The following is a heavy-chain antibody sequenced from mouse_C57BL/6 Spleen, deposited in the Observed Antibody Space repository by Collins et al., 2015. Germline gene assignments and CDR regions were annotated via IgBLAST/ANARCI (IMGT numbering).Heavy chain of an antibody. J-gene: IGHJ4*01. D-gene: IGHD2-4*01. CDR3: ARRDYDYDEGAMDY. Sequence: EVKLVESGGGLVQPGGSLKLSCATSGFTFSDYYMYWVRQTPEKRLEWVAYISNGGGSTYYPDTVKGRFTISRDNAKNTLYLQMSRLKSEDTAMYYCARRDYDYDEGAMDYWGQGTSVTVSS. CDR1: GFTFSDYY. V-gene: IGHV5-12*02. CDR2: ISNGGGST.